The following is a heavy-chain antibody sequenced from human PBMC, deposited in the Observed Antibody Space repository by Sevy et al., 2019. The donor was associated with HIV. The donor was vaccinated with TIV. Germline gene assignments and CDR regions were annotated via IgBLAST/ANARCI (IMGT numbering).Heavy chain of an antibody. CDR3: AKKREYYDFWSGYYGMDV. V-gene: IGHV3-33*06. CDR1: GFTFSSYG. Sequence: GGSLRLSCAASGFTFSSYGMHWVRQAPGKGLEWVALIWYDGSNKYYADSVKGRFTISRDNSKNTLYLQMNSLRAEDTAVYYCAKKREYYDFWSGYYGMDVWGQGTTVTVSS. CDR2: IWYDGSNK. D-gene: IGHD3-3*01. J-gene: IGHJ6*02.